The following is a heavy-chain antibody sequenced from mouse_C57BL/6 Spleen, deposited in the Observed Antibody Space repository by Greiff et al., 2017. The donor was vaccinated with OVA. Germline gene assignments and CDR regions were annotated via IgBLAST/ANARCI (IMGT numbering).Heavy chain of an antibody. V-gene: IGHV1-63*01. CDR2: IYPGGGYT. CDR3: ARRDYYGSSTAMDY. CDR1: GYTFTNYW. Sequence: VKLMESGAELVRPGTSVKMSCKASGYTFTNYWIGWAKQRPGHGLEWIGDIYPGGGYTNYNETFKGKATLTADKSSSTAYMQFSSLTSEDSAIYYCARRDYYGSSTAMDYWGQGTSVTVSS. J-gene: IGHJ4*01. D-gene: IGHD1-1*01.